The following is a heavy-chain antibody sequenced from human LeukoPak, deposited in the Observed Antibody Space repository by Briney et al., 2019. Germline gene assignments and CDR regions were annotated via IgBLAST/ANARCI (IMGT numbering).Heavy chain of an antibody. CDR2: TSDTDDRT. CDR1: GFTVSSYD. V-gene: IGHV3-23*01. D-gene: IGHD1-1*01. CDR3: AKVTWSTAETTPYVC. J-gene: IGHJ4*02. Sequence: GGSLKLSCAASGFTVSSYDMSWVRQAPGKGLEWVSATSDTDDRTYYADSVKGRFTISRDNSKNTLYLQMNSLRGEDAAVYYCAKVTWSTAETTPYVCWGQGTLVTVSS.